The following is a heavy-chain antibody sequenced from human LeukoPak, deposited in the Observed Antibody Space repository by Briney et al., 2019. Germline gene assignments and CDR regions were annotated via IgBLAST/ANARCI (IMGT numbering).Heavy chain of an antibody. CDR3: ASRDSSGWSGYFDY. Sequence: GGSLRLSCAASGFTFSSYWMSWVRQAPGKGLEWVANIKQDGSEKYYVDSVKGRFTISRDNAKNSLYLQMNSLRAEDTAVYYCASRDSSGWSGYFDYWGQGTLVTVSS. CDR1: GFTFSSYW. V-gene: IGHV3-7*01. CDR2: IKQDGSEK. J-gene: IGHJ4*02. D-gene: IGHD6-19*01.